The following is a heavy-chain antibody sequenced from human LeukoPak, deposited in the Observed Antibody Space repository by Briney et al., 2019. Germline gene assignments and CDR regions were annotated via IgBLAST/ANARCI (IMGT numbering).Heavy chain of an antibody. J-gene: IGHJ4*02. CDR2: IYHSGST. Sequence: PSQTLSLTCTVSGGSISSGGYYWSWIRQPPGKGLEWIGYIYHSGSTYYNPSLKSRVTISVDTSKNQFSLKLSSVTAADTAVYYCARTLRRMVAATKRFDYWGQGTLVTVSS. CDR1: GGSISSGGYY. D-gene: IGHD2-15*01. CDR3: ARTLRRMVAATKRFDY. V-gene: IGHV4-30-2*01.